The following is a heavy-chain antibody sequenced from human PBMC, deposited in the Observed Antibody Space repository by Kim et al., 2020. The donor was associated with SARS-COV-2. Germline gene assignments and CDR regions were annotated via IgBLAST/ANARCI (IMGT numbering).Heavy chain of an antibody. V-gene: IGHV4-59*01. CDR2: IYYSGST. Sequence: SETLSLTCTVSGGSISSYYWSWIRQPPGKGLEWIGYIYYSGSTNYNPSLKSRVTISVDTSKNQFSLKLSSVTAADTAVYYCASSHMPFLVGTPYGMDVWGQGTTVTVSS. CDR3: ASSHMPFLVGTPYGMDV. J-gene: IGHJ6*02. D-gene: IGHD3-3*01. CDR1: GGSISSYY.